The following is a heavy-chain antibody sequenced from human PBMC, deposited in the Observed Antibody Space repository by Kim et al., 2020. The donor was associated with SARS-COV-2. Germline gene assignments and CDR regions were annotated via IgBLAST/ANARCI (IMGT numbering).Heavy chain of an antibody. CDR1: GFTFSSYW. J-gene: IGHJ4*02. CDR3: AREGDFVYDILTDPHWDY. V-gene: IGHV3-7*03. Sequence: GGSLRLSCAASGFTFSSYWMSWVRQAPGKGLEWVANIKQDGSEKYYVDSVKGRFTISRDNAKNSLYLQMNSLRAEDTAVYYCAREGDFVYDILTDPHWDYWGQGTLVTVSS. CDR2: IKQDGSEK. D-gene: IGHD3-9*01.